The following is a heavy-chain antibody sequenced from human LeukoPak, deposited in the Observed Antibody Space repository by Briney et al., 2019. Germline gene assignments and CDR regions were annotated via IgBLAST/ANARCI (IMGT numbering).Heavy chain of an antibody. CDR2: IYYSGST. CDR3: ARVPAEDAFDI. D-gene: IGHD2-2*01. J-gene: IGHJ3*02. CDR1: GGSISSYY. V-gene: IGHV4-59*01. Sequence: SQTLSLTCTVSGGSISSYYWSWIRQPPGKGLEWIGYIYYSGSTNYNPSLKSRVTISVDTSKNQFSLKLSSVTAADTAVYYCARVPAEDAFDIRGQGTMVTVSS.